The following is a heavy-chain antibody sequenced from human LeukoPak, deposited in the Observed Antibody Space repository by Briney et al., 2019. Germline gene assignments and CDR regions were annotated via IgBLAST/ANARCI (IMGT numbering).Heavy chain of an antibody. V-gene: IGHV3-53*01. CDR2: IYSGGST. CDR3: ARSKSSSSHAFDI. CDR1: GFTVSSNY. Sequence: PGGSLRLSCAASGFTVSSNYMSWVRQAPGKGLEWVSVIYSGGSTYYADSVKGRFTISRDNSKNTLYLQMNSLRAEDTAVYYCARSKSSSSHAFDIWGQGTMVTVSS. J-gene: IGHJ3*02. D-gene: IGHD6-6*01.